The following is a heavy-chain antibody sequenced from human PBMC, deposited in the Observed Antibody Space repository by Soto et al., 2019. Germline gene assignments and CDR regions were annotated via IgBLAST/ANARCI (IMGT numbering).Heavy chain of an antibody. CDR1: GYTFTGYY. Sequence: ASVKVSCKASGYTFTGYYMHWVRQAPGQGLEWMGWINPNSGGTNYAQKFQGWVTMTRDTSISTAYMELSRLRSDDTAVYYCAIDLGDSSGYYYDYWGQGTLVTVSS. V-gene: IGHV1-2*04. CDR3: AIDLGDSSGYYYDY. CDR2: INPNSGGT. J-gene: IGHJ4*02. D-gene: IGHD3-22*01.